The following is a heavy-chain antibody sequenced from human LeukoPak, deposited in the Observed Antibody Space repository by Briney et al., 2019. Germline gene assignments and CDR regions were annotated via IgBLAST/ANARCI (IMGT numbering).Heavy chain of an antibody. Sequence: PSQTLSLTCTVSGGSLSSGVYYSSWIRHPPGKCLEWIGYIYYSVSTYYNPSLKSRVTISVDTSKNQFSLKLSSVTAADTAVYYCAREKRVYPRWFDPWGQGTLVTVSS. CDR2: IYYSVST. J-gene: IGHJ5*02. CDR1: GGSLSSGVYY. D-gene: IGHD3-10*01. V-gene: IGHV4-30-4*01. CDR3: AREKRVYPRWFDP.